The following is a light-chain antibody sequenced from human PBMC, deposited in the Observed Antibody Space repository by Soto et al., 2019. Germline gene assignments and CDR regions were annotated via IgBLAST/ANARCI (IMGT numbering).Light chain of an antibody. J-gene: IGKJ5*01. CDR3: QQRSNWPPIT. Sequence: EIVLTQSQGTLSLSPGERATLSCLASQSVSSYLAWYQQKPGQAPRLLIYDASNRATGIPARFSGSGSGTDFTLTISSLEPEDFAVYYCQQRSNWPPITFGQGTRLEIK. V-gene: IGKV3-11*01. CDR1: QSVSSY. CDR2: DAS.